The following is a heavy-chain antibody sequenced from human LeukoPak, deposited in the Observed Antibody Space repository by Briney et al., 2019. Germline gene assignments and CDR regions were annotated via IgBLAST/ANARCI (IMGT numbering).Heavy chain of an antibody. CDR1: GFTVSSNY. D-gene: IGHD2-2*02. V-gene: IGHV3-30*02. Sequence: GGSLRLSCAASGFTVSSNYMNWVRQAPGKGLEWVAFIQYDGSYKFYADSVQGRFSISRDNSKNTLFLQMNSLRAEDTAVYYCAKTSDQLLYSKFDFWGQGTLVTVSS. J-gene: IGHJ4*02. CDR3: AKTSDQLLYSKFDF. CDR2: IQYDGSYK.